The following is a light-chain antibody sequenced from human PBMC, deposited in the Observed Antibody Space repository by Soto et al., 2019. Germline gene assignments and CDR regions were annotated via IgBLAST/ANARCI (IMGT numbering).Light chain of an antibody. CDR3: AAWDDSLSGRV. Sequence: QAVVTQPPSASGTPGQRVTISCSGSSSNIGSSYVYWYQQLPGTAPQLLIYRTDQRPSGVPDRFSGSKSGTSASLPISGVRSEDEDDYYCAAWDDSLSGRVFGGGTKLTVL. CDR1: SSNIGSSY. CDR2: RTD. V-gene: IGLV1-47*01. J-gene: IGLJ3*02.